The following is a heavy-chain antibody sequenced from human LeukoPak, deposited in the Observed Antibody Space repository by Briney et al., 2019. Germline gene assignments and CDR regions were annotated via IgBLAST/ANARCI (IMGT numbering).Heavy chain of an antibody. Sequence: PGGSLRLSCVTSGFTFSVYTINWVRQAPGKGLEWVSSITSGSSYIYYADSVKGRFTISRDDAKNSLYLQMNSLRTEDTAIYYCARDRNGSNRRVDPWGQGTLVTVSS. CDR3: ARDRNGSNRRVDP. CDR2: ITSGSSYI. D-gene: IGHD3-10*01. V-gene: IGHV3-21*01. CDR1: GFTFSVYT. J-gene: IGHJ5*02.